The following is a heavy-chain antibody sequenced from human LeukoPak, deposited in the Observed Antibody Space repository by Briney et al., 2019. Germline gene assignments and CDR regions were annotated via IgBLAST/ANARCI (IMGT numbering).Heavy chain of an antibody. V-gene: IGHV4-59*01. CDR1: GGSISSYY. D-gene: IGHD6-13*01. Sequence: SETLSLTCTVSGGSISSYYWSWIRQPPGKGLEWIGYIYYSGSTNYNPSLKSRVTISVGTSKNQFSLKLSSVTAADTAVYYCASSVAAAGTNYWGQGTLVTVSS. CDR2: IYYSGST. CDR3: ASSVAAAGTNY. J-gene: IGHJ4*02.